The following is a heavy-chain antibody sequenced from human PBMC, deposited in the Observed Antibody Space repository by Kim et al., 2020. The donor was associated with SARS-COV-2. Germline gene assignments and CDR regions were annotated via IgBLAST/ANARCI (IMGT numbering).Heavy chain of an antibody. CDR1: GGSIFTAAYY. J-gene: IGHJ5*02. D-gene: IGHD7-27*01. V-gene: IGHV4-31*03. CDR3: ARSTPGPFDP. Sequence: LSLTCTVSGGSIFTAAYYWTWIRQRPGKGLEWIGHIFFTGSTTYNPSLKSRVVISMDTSKNQFALNVTSVTVADTAMYYCARSTPGPFDPWGQGTQVTVSS. CDR2: IFFTGST.